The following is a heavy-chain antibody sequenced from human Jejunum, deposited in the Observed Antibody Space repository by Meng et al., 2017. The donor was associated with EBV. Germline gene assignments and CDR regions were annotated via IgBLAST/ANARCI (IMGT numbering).Heavy chain of an antibody. CDR3: AGNGYYALEY. CDR1: GGSVSDNDW. V-gene: IGHV4-4*02. J-gene: IGHJ4*02. CDR2: LYHGGGT. D-gene: IGHD3-22*01. Sequence: QLQLEVEGPRLEDPAGSRSLPCVVSGGSVSDNDWWSWVRQPPGKGLEWIGELYHGGGTNYNPSLVSRVTISVDKSKNQVSLKLNSVTVADTAVYYCAGNGYYALEYWGPGILVTVSS.